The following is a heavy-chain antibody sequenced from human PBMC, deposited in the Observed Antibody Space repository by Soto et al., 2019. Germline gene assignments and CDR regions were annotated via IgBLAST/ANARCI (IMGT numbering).Heavy chain of an antibody. V-gene: IGHV3-23*01. J-gene: IGHJ4*02. Sequence: EVQLLESGGGLVQPGGSLRLSCAASGFTFSSYAMSWVRQAPGKGLEWVSAISGSGGSTYYADSVKGRITISRDNSKNTLYLQMNSLRAEDTAVYYCAKDKSQRCEWDLGYWGQGTLVTVSS. CDR1: GFTFSSYA. D-gene: IGHD1-26*01. CDR2: ISGSGGST. CDR3: AKDKSQRCEWDLGY.